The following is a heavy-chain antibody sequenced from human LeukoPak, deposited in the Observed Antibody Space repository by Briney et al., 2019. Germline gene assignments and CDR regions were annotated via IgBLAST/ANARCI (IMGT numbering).Heavy chain of an antibody. CDR3: AKVLRVLRYFDHLDY. Sequence: GGSLRLSCAASGFTFSSYAMSWVRQAPGKGLEWVSAISGSGGSTYYADSVKGRFTISRANSKNTLYLQMNSLRAEDTAVYYCAKVLRVLRYFDHLDYWGQGTLVTVSS. CDR2: ISGSGGST. CDR1: GFTFSSYA. V-gene: IGHV3-23*01. D-gene: IGHD3-9*01. J-gene: IGHJ4*02.